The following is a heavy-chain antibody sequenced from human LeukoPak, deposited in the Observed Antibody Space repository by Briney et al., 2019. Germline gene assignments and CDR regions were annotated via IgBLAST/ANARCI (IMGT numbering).Heavy chain of an antibody. CDR1: GFIFSSYR. Sequence: GGSLRLSCAASGFIFSSYRMNWVRQAPGKGLERISYISSSSSTIEYADSVKGRFTISRDNAKNSLYLQMSSLRAEDTAVYYCASHYSSGWFHFDYWGQGTLVTVSS. D-gene: IGHD6-19*01. V-gene: IGHV3-48*01. CDR3: ASHYSSGWFHFDY. CDR2: ISSSSSTI. J-gene: IGHJ4*02.